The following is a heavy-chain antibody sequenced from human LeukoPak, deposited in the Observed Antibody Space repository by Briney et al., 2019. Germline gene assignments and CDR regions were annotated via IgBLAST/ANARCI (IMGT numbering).Heavy chain of an antibody. J-gene: IGHJ4*02. Sequence: SVKVSCKASGGTFSSYAISWVRQAPGQGLEWMGGIIPIFGTANYAQKFQGRVTMTTDTSTSTAYMELRSLRSDDTAVYYCARGYYYDSSGYYQYWGQGTLVTVSS. CDR1: GGTFSSYA. CDR3: ARGYYYDSSGYYQY. V-gene: IGHV1-69*05. D-gene: IGHD3-22*01. CDR2: IIPIFGTA.